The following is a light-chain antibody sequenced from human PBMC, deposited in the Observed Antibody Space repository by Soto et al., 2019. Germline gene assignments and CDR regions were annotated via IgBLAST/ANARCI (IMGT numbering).Light chain of an antibody. J-gene: IGKJ4*01. CDR2: EAS. CDR1: RSDDLW. V-gene: IGKV1-5*03. CDR3: QQYNSYSPLT. Sequence: DNHITQSPSTLSASVVDSVTITCRASRSDDLWLAWYQQKPGEAPYLPNHEASNLERGVPTRFSGSGSGTDFTLTIRSLQPDDFATYYCQQYNSYSPLTFGGGT.